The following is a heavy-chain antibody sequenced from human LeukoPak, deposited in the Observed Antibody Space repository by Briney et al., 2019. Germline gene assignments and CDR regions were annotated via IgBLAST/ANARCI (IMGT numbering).Heavy chain of an antibody. CDR2: INHSGST. Sequence: SETLSLTCAVYGGSFSGYYWSWIRQPPGKGLEWIGEINHSGSTNYNPSLKSRVTMSVDTSKNQFSLKLSSVTAADTAVYYCARIVVVPAASYYYYYYYMDVWGKGTTVTVSS. CDR1: GGSFSGYY. D-gene: IGHD2-2*01. CDR3: ARIVVVPAASYYYYYYYMDV. V-gene: IGHV4-34*01. J-gene: IGHJ6*03.